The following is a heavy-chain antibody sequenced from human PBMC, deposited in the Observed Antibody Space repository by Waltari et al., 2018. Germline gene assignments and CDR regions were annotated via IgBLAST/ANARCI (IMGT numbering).Heavy chain of an antibody. J-gene: IGHJ6*03. Sequence: QVQLQQRGAGLLKPSETLSLTCAVHCGSFSGSYWRWIRQPPGKGLEWIGEINHSGSTNYNPSLKSRVTISVDTSKNQFSLKLSSVTAADTAVYYCARGYGPTHYYYYMDVWGKGTTVTVSS. D-gene: IGHD2-15*01. CDR1: CGSFSGSY. V-gene: IGHV4-34*01. CDR2: INHSGST. CDR3: ARGYGPTHYYYYMDV.